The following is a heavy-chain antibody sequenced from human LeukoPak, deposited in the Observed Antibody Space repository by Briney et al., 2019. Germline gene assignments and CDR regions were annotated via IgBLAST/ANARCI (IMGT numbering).Heavy chain of an antibody. CDR2: ITSSGSVI. J-gene: IGHJ4*02. CDR3: ARDWASPGPTTI. D-gene: IGHD1-26*01. CDR1: GFTFSTNS. Sequence: QPGGSLRLSCAASGFTFSTNSMSWVRQAPGKGLEWVSYITSSGSVIHYSDSVRGRFTISRDNAKSPLYLQMNSLRAEDTAIYYCARDWASPGPTTIWGQGTLVTVSS. V-gene: IGHV3-48*01.